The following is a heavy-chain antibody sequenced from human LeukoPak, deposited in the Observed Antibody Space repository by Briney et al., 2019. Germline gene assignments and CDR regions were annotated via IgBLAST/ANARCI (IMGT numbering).Heavy chain of an antibody. Sequence: ASVKVSCKASGGTFSSYAISWVRQAPGQGLEWMGGIIPIFGTANYAQKFQGRVTITADESTSTAYMELSSLRSEDTAVYYCPRDKSGLSGYVNWGQGTLVTVSS. J-gene: IGHJ4*02. CDR2: IIPIFGTA. CDR3: PRDKSGLSGYVN. CDR1: GGTFSSYA. V-gene: IGHV1-69*01. D-gene: IGHD5-12*01.